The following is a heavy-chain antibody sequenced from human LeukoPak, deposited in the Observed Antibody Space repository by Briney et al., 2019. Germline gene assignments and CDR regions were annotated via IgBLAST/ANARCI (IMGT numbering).Heavy chain of an antibody. CDR1: GFTFTDHP. J-gene: IGHJ4*02. CDR3: AKNRRESSGLSFDY. D-gene: IGHD6-19*01. V-gene: IGHV3-69-1*01. CDR2: IGGGNTI. Sequence: GGSLRLSCVASGFTFTDHPMNWVRQAPGKGLEWVSYIGGGNTIFYADSVKGRFTISRDEARKSIYLQMSSLRVEDTAVYYCAKNRRESSGLSFDYWGQGTLVTVSS.